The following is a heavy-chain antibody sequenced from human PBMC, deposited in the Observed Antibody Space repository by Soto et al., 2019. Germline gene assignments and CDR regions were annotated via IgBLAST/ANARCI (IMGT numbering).Heavy chain of an antibody. V-gene: IGHV1-18*01. D-gene: IGHD3-3*01. CDR2: ISASNGNT. J-gene: IGHJ6*02. CDR3: ARDGEIRITIFGVVIIQYGMDV. CDR1: GYTFTSYG. Sequence: ASVKVSCKASGYTFTSYGISWVRQAPGQGLEWMGWISASNGNTNYAQKLQGRVTMTTDTSTSTAYMELRSLRSDDTAVYYCARDGEIRITIFGVVIIQYGMDVLGQGTTVTVSS.